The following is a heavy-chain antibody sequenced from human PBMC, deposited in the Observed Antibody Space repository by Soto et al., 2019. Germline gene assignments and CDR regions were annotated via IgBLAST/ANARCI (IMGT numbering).Heavy chain of an antibody. V-gene: IGHV3-48*02. CDR2: ISGRGTTI. J-gene: IGHJ5*02. Sequence: GGSLRLSCAASGFSFSSYAMNWVRQAPGKGLEWVSFISGRGTTIYYADSVKGRFTVSRDNAQNSLFLQVDSLRDEDTAVYYCTRYRWFDAWGQGTLVTVSS. D-gene: IGHD3-16*02. CDR3: TRYRWFDA. CDR1: GFSFSSYA.